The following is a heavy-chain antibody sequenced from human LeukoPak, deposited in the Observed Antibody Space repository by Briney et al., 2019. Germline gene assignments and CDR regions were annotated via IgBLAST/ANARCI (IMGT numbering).Heavy chain of an antibody. Sequence: SETLSLTCIVSGDSITSSYWTWIRQPPGQGPEWIGYIYYTGDTNTNPSLKSRATISLDTSKNELSLKLHSVTAADTAIYYCVKGDGRAGYTSETRGQGTLVAVSS. D-gene: IGHD3-9*01. CDR1: GDSITSSY. J-gene: IGHJ4*02. CDR2: IYYTGDT. CDR3: VKGDGRAGYTSET. V-gene: IGHV4-59*08.